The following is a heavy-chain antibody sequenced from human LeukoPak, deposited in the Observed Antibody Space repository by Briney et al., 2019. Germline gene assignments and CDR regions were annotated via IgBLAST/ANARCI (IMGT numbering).Heavy chain of an antibody. J-gene: IGHJ4*02. CDR2: INPNSGGT. CDR3: ARDQDYYDSSGYNY. V-gene: IGHV1-2*06. D-gene: IGHD3-22*01. Sequence: ASVKVSCKASGYTFTGYYMHWVRQAPGQGLEWMGRINPNSGGTNYAQKFQGRVTMTRDTSISTAYMELSRLRSDDTAVYYCARDQDYYDSSGYNYWGQGTLVTVSS. CDR1: GYTFTGYY.